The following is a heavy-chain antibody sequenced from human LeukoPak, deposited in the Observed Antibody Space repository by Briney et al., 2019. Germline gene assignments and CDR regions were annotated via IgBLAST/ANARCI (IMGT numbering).Heavy chain of an antibody. CDR2: INHSGST. CDR3: ARQDSSGYYSLYFDY. J-gene: IGHJ4*02. CDR1: GFTFTTYW. Sequence: GSLRLSCAASGFTFTTYWMSWVRQPPGKGLEWIGEINHSGSTNYNPSLKSRVTISVDTSKNQFSLKLSSVTAADTAVYYCARQDSSGYYSLYFDYWGQGTLVTVSS. V-gene: IGHV4-34*01. D-gene: IGHD3-22*01.